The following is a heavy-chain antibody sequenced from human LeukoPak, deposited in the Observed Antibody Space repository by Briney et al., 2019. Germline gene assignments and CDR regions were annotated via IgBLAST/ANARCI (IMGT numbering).Heavy chain of an antibody. CDR2: IIPIFGTA. J-gene: IGHJ4*02. D-gene: IGHD3-3*01. Sequence: SVKVSSKASGGTFSSYAISWVRQAPGQGLEWMGGIIPIFGTANYAQKFQGRVTITADESTSTAYMELSSLRSEDTAVYYCARSGNFWSGYYQFDYWGQGTLVTVSS. V-gene: IGHV1-69*01. CDR1: GGTFSSYA. CDR3: ARSGNFWSGYYQFDY.